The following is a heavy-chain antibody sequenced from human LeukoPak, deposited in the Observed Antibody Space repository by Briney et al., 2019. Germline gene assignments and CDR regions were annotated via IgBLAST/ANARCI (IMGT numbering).Heavy chain of an antibody. CDR2: INSDGSST. CDR3: ARDLSHRRGYYMDV. CDR1: GFTLSSYW. J-gene: IGHJ6*03. V-gene: IGHV3-74*01. Sequence: GGSLRLSCAASGFTLSSYWMPWVRHAPGKGLVWVSRINSDGSSTSYADSVKGRFTISRDNAKNTLYLQMNSLRAEDTAVYYCARDLSHRRGYYMDVWGKGTTVTVSS.